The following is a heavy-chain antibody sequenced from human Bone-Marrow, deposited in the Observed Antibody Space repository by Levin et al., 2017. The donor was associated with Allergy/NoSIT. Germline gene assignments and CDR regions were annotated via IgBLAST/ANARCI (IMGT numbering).Heavy chain of an antibody. Sequence: ASVKVSCETSGYTFTENYIHWVRQAPGQGLEWVGRMNPNNGNTNYARQFRGRVTMTRETAARTAYLDLSRLTFDDTAVYYCARGHYEYADHWGQGSLVIVSA. J-gene: IGHJ4*02. CDR3: ARGHYEYADH. CDR2: MNPNNGNT. D-gene: IGHD3-22*01. CDR1: GYTFTENY. V-gene: IGHV1-2*06.